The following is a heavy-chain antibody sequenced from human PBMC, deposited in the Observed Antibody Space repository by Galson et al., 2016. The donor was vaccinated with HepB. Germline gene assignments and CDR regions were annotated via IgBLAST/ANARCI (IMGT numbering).Heavy chain of an antibody. CDR3: AREGGTSGTYRYSFDY. V-gene: IGHV3-30*03. CDR1: GFSFSNYG. J-gene: IGHJ4*02. CDR2: VSSGGTTQ. Sequence: SLRLSCAASGFSFSNYGMHWVRQAPGKGLEWVAVVSSGGTTQYYADSAKGRFTISRDNSKSTLYLQMDSLRIDATAVYYCAREGGTSGTYRYSFDYWGQGTLVTVSS. D-gene: IGHD1-26*01.